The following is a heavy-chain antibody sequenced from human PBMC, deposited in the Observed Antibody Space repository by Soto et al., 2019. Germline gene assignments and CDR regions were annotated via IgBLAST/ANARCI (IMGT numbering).Heavy chain of an antibody. CDR2: INHSGST. V-gene: IGHV4-34*01. CDR3: ARDYYDSSGRATIDY. D-gene: IGHD3-22*01. Sequence: QVQLQQWGAGLLKPSETLSLTCAVYGGSFSGYYWSWIRQPPGKGLEWIGEINHSGSTNYNPSRKSRVTISVDTSKNQFSLRLSSVTAADTAVYYCARDYYDSSGRATIDYWGQGTLVTVSS. J-gene: IGHJ4*02. CDR1: GGSFSGYY.